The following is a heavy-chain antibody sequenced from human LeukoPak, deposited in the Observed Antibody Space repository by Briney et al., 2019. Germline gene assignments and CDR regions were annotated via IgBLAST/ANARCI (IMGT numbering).Heavy chain of an antibody. CDR3: ARESEWLSHPDY. V-gene: IGHV4-31*03. D-gene: IGHD3-3*01. CDR2: IYYSGST. J-gene: IGHJ4*02. Sequence: PSQTLSLTCTVSGGSISSGGYYWSWIRQHPGKGLEWIGYIYYSGSTYYNPSLKSRVTISVDTSKNQFSLKLSSVTAADTAVYYCARESEWLSHPDYWGQGTLSPSPQ. CDR1: GGSISSGGYY.